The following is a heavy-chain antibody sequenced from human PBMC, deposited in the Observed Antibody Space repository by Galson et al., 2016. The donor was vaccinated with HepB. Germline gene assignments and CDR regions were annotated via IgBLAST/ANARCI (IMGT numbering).Heavy chain of an antibody. D-gene: IGHD3-10*01. V-gene: IGHV4-34*01. CDR1: GGSFSPYH. Sequence: SETLSLTCAVYGGSFSPYHWSWIRQPPGKGLECIGEIDYRGNTNYNPSLRSRLTMSVDTSKNQFSLKLSSVTAADTAVYYCARSLKDYNEYVVGFDFWGQGNLVTVSS. CDR2: IDYRGNT. J-gene: IGHJ4*02. CDR3: ARSLKDYNEYVVGFDF.